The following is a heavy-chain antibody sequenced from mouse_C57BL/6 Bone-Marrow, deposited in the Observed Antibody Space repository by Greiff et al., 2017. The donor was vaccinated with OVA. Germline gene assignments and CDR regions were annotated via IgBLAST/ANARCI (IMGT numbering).Heavy chain of an antibody. D-gene: IGHD2-4*01. CDR2: ISYDGSN. CDR1: GYSITSGYY. Sequence: EVKLMESGPGLVKPSQSLSLTCSVTGYSITSGYYWNWIRQFPGNKLEWMGYISYDGSNNYNPSLKNRISITRDTSKNQFFLKLNSVTTEDTATYYCARSPYYDWFAYWGQGTLVTVSA. J-gene: IGHJ3*01. V-gene: IGHV3-6*01. CDR3: ARSPYYDWFAY.